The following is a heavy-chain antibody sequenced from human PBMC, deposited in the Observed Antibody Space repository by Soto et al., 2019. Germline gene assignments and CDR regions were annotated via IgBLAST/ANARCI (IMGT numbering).Heavy chain of an antibody. CDR1: GGSISSYY. CDR3: ARHGGYFDWLYERYYFDY. J-gene: IGHJ4*02. V-gene: IGHV4-59*08. D-gene: IGHD3-9*01. CDR2: IYYSGST. Sequence: SETPSLTCTVSGGSISSYYWSWIRQPPGKGLEWIGYIYYSGSTNYNPSLKSRVTISVDTSKNQFSLKLSSVTAADTAVYYCARHGGYFDWLYERYYFDYWGQGTLVTVSS.